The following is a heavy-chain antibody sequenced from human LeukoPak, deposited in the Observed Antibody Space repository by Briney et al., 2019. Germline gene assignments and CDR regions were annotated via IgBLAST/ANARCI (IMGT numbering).Heavy chain of an antibody. V-gene: IGHV1-2*02. CDR3: ARKWAPGGGLDI. D-gene: IGHD1-26*01. J-gene: IGHJ6*02. CDR2: INPNSGGT. CDR1: GYSFTGYY. Sequence: ASVKVSCKASGYSFTGYYIHCVRQAPGQGLEWMGWINPNSGGTKYTQKFQGRVTMTRDTSISTAYMELTSLKSNDTAVYYCARKWAPGGGLDISGQGTPVT.